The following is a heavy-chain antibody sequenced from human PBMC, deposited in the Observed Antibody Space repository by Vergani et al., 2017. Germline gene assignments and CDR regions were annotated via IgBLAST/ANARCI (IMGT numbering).Heavy chain of an antibody. CDR3: ARVTDYYDSSGYYYASDWDY. CDR1: GYTFTSYG. Sequence: QVQLVQSGAEVKKPGASVKVSCKASGYTFTSYGISWVRQAPGQGLEWMGWISAYNGNTNYAQKLQGRVTMTTDTSTSTDYMELRSLRSDDTAVYYCARVTDYYDSSGYYYASDWDYWGQGTLVTVSS. J-gene: IGHJ4*02. D-gene: IGHD3-22*01. CDR2: ISAYNGNT. V-gene: IGHV1-18*01.